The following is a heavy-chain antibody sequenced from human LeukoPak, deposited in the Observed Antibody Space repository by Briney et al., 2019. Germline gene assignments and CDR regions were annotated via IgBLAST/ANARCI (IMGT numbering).Heavy chain of an antibody. V-gene: IGHV3-23*05. D-gene: IGHD2-2*02. CDR2: ITSTATHT. Sequence: GGSLRLSCATSGFTFSGHSMSWVRQAPGKGLEWVSSITSTATHTYYADSVKGRFTISRDNSKNTLYLQMNSLRAEDTAVYYCAKGEFRYCSSTSCYTGREIDPWGQGTLVTVSS. CDR1: GFTFSGHS. J-gene: IGHJ5*02. CDR3: AKGEFRYCSSTSCYTGREIDP.